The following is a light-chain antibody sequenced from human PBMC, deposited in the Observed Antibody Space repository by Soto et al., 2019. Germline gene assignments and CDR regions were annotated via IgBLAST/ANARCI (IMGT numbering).Light chain of an antibody. Sequence: QSVLTQPPSASGSPGQSVTISCTGTSSDVGGYDYVSWYQQHPGKAPKLMIYEVNKRPSRVPDRFSGSKSGNTASLTVSGLQAEDEADYYCSSYAGSNNFVLFGGGTKLTGL. CDR1: SSDVGGYDY. CDR2: EVN. V-gene: IGLV2-8*01. CDR3: SSYAGSNNFVL. J-gene: IGLJ2*01.